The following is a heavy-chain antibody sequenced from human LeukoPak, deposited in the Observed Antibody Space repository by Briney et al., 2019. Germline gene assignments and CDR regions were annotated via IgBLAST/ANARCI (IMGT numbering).Heavy chain of an antibody. Sequence: SETLSLTCTVSGGSISSYYWSWIRQPPGKGLEWIGYIYYSGSTNYNPSLKSRVTISVDTSKNQFSLKLSSVTAADTAVYYCARLGYCTNGVCYHDALDIWGQGTMVTVSS. CDR3: ARLGYCTNGVCYHDALDI. V-gene: IGHV4-59*08. J-gene: IGHJ3*02. D-gene: IGHD2-8*01. CDR1: GGSISSYY. CDR2: IYYSGST.